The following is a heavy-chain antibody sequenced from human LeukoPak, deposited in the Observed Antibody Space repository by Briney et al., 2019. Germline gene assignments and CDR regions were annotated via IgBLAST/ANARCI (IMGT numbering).Heavy chain of an antibody. Sequence: GGSLRLSCAASGFTFSSYAMSWVRRAPGKGLGWVSAISGSGGSTYYADSVKGRFTISRDNSKNTLYLQMNSLRAEDTAVYYCAKPFSSGWTEYFQGWGQGTLVAASS. V-gene: IGHV3-23*01. CDR2: ISGSGGST. CDR3: AKPFSSGWTEYFQG. CDR1: GFTFSSYA. D-gene: IGHD6-19*01. J-gene: IGHJ1*01.